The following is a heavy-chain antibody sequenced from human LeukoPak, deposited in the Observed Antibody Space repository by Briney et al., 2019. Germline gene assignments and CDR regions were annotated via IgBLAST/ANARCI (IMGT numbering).Heavy chain of an antibody. Sequence: GGSLRLSCAASGNYCMHWVRQAPGKGLVWVSHINGDGSWTTYADSVKGRFTISKDNAKNTVYLQMNSLRPEDTAVYYCARGGDSWSGYSYGMDVWGQGTTVTISS. V-gene: IGHV3-74*01. J-gene: IGHJ6*02. CDR1: GNYC. CDR2: INGDGSWT. D-gene: IGHD3-3*01. CDR3: ARGGDSWSGYSYGMDV.